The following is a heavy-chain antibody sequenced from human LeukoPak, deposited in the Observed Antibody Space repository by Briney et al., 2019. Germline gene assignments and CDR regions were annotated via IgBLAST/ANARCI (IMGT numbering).Heavy chain of an antibody. CDR2: ISYDGSNK. J-gene: IGHJ4*02. Sequence: PGRSLRLSCAASGFTFSSYGMHCVRQGPGKGLEWVAVISYDGSNKYYADSVKGRFTISRDNSKNTLYVQMNSLRGEDTAVYYCARAGIAVDYRGFDYWGQGTLVTVSS. CDR3: ARAGIAVDYRGFDY. CDR1: GFTFSSYG. V-gene: IGHV3-30*03. D-gene: IGHD6-19*01.